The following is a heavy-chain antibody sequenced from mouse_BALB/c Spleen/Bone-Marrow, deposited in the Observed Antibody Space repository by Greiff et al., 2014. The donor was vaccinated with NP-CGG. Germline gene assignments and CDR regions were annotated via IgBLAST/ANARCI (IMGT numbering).Heavy chain of an antibody. D-gene: IGHD1-1*01. J-gene: IGHJ4*01. CDR2: IDPENGNT. Sequence: VHVKQSGAELVRPGALVKLSCKASGFNIKGYYMHWVKQRPEQGLEWIGWIDPENGNTIYDPKFQGKASITADTSSNTAYLQLSSLTSEDTAVYYCARSYYYGSSLYAMDYWGQGTSVTVSS. V-gene: IGHV14-1*02. CDR1: GFNIKGYY. CDR3: ARSYYYGSSLYAMDY.